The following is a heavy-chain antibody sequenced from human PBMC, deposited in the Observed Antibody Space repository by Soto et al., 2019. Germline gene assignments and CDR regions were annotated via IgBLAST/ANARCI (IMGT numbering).Heavy chain of an antibody. Sequence: ASVKVSCKASGGTFSSYTISWVRQAPGQGLEWMGRIIPILGIANYAQKFQGRVTITADKSTSTAYMELSSLRSEDTAVYYCAREGEMATIQGAFDIWGQGTMVTVSS. CDR1: GGTFSSYT. CDR3: AREGEMATIQGAFDI. V-gene: IGHV1-69*04. D-gene: IGHD5-12*01. J-gene: IGHJ3*02. CDR2: IIPILGIA.